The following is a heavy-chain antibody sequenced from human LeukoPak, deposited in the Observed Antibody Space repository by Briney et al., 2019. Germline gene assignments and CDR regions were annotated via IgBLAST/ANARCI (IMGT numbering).Heavy chain of an antibody. CDR1: GGSFSGYY. Sequence: SETLSLTCAVYGGSFSGYYWSWNRQPPGKGLEWIGEIHHSGSTNYSPSLKSRVTISVDTSKNQFSLKLSSVTAADTAVYYCARLYGGNSNDAFDIWGQGTVVTVSS. CDR2: IHHSGST. D-gene: IGHD4-23*01. CDR3: ARLYGGNSNDAFDI. J-gene: IGHJ3*02. V-gene: IGHV4-34*01.